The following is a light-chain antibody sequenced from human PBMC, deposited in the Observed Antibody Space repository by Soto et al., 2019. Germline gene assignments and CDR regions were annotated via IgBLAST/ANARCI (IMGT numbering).Light chain of an antibody. CDR1: SGDVGGYNY. V-gene: IGLV2-8*01. Sequence: QSALSQPPSASGSPGQSVTISCTGTSGDVGGYNYVAWYQQHPGKAPKVLIYEVTKRPSGVPDRFSGSKSGNTASLTISGLQAEDEADYYCSSYTGSSTPYVFGTGTKVTV. CDR2: EVT. J-gene: IGLJ1*01. CDR3: SSYTGSSTPYV.